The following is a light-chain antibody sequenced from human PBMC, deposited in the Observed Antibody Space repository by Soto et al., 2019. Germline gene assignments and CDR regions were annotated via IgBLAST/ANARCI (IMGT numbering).Light chain of an antibody. V-gene: IGKV3-11*01. J-gene: IGKJ1*01. CDR3: QQRSNWRT. CDR2: DAS. Sequence: IVLTQSPATLSLSPGERATLSCVASQSVSSYLAWYQQKPGQAPRLLIYDASNRATGIPARFSGSGYGTDFTLTTSSLEPEDFAVYYCQQRSNWRTFGQGTKVDIK. CDR1: QSVSSY.